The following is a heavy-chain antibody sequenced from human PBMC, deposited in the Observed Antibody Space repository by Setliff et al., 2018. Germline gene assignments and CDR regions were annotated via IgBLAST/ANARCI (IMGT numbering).Heavy chain of an antibody. CDR2: IYWDDDK. J-gene: IGHJ3*02. Sequence: SGPTLVNPTQTLTLTCTFSGFSLSTSGVGVGWIRQPPGKALEWLALIYWDDDKRYSPSLKSRLTITKDTSKNQVVLTMTNMDPVDTATCYCAHIPYYYDSSGLGGPYAFDIWGQGTMVTVSS. CDR1: GFSLSTSGVG. V-gene: IGHV2-5*02. D-gene: IGHD3-22*01. CDR3: AHIPYYYDSSGLGGPYAFDI.